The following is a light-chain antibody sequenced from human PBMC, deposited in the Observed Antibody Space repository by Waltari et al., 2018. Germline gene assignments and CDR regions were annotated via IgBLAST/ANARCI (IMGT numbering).Light chain of an antibody. CDR2: EGN. J-gene: IGLJ3*02. CDR3: CSYAGSLTWV. CDR1: SRDVGSYNL. V-gene: IGLV2-23*01. Sequence: QSALTQPASVSGSPGQSIAISCTGTSRDVGSYNLVSWYQQHPGKPPKLLIYEGNKRHSGLANRFSASTAGNTASLTVAGLQAEDEADYYCCSYAGSLTWVFGGGTKVTVL.